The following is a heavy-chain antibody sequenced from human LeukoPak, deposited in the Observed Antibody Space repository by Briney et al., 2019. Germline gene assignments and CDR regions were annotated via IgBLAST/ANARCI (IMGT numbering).Heavy chain of an antibody. D-gene: IGHD2-2*02. CDR2: ISPSGGGT. Sequence: GASVKVSCKASGFTFTTYYMHWVRQAPGQGLEWMGIISPSGGGTSYAQKYQGRVTMTSDTSTSTVYMELSSLRSEDTAVYYCASARGNTDFDYWGQGTLVTVSS. V-gene: IGHV1-46*01. CDR1: GFTFTTYY. CDR3: ASARGNTDFDY. J-gene: IGHJ4*02.